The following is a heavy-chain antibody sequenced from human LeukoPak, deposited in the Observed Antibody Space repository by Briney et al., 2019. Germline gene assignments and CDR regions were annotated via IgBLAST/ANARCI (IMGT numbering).Heavy chain of an antibody. J-gene: IGHJ4*02. Sequence: GGSLRLSCAASGFTFSSYSMNWVRQAPGKGLEWVSYISSSSSTIYYADSVKGRFTISRDNAKNSLYLQMNSLRAEDTAVYYCARGAYSSGWYPDYFDYWGQGTLVTVSS. CDR1: GFTFSSYS. CDR3: ARGAYSSGWYPDYFDY. CDR2: ISSSSSTI. D-gene: IGHD6-19*01. V-gene: IGHV3-48*01.